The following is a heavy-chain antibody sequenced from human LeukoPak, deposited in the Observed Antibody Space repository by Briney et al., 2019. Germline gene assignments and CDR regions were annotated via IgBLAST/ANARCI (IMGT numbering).Heavy chain of an antibody. Sequence: PSETLSLTCAVSGGSISSGGYSWSWIRQPPGKGLEWIGYIYHSGSTYYNPSLKSRVTISVDTSKNQFSLKLSSVTAADTAVYYCARPVVGATTAFDIWGQGTMVTVSS. V-gene: IGHV4-30-2*02. CDR3: ARPVVGATTAFDI. CDR2: IYHSGST. CDR1: GGSISSGGYS. J-gene: IGHJ3*02. D-gene: IGHD1-26*01.